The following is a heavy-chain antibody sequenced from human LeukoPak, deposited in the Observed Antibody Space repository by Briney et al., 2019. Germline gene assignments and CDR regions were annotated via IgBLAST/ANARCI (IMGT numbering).Heavy chain of an antibody. CDR3: ANYCSGGSCYLSRFDY. D-gene: IGHD2-15*01. J-gene: IGHJ4*02. Sequence: PGGSLRLSCAASGFTFSSYAMSWVRQAPWKGLEWVLAISGSGGSTYYADSVKGRFTISRDNSKNTLHLQMNSLRAEDTAVYYCANYCSGGSCYLSRFDYWGQGTLVTVSS. CDR1: GFTFSSYA. CDR2: ISGSGGST. V-gene: IGHV3-23*01.